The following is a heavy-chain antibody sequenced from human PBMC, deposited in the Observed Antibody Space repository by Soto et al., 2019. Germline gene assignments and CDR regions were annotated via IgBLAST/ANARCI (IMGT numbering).Heavy chain of an antibody. J-gene: IGHJ6*02. V-gene: IGHV3-21*01. CDR1: EFSFSTYN. CDR3: ARDPAADGYYGMDV. D-gene: IGHD6-13*01. Sequence: EVQLVESGGGLVKPGGSLRLSCVASEFSFSTYNMNWVRQAPGKGLEWVSFISSRSSHIHYADSVKGRFTISRDNAKNSLYLQMNSLRAEDTAVYYCARDPAADGYYGMDVWGQGTTVTVSS. CDR2: ISSRSSHI.